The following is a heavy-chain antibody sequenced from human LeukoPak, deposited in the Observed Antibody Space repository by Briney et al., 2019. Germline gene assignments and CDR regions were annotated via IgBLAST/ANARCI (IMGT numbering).Heavy chain of an antibody. CDR1: GFTFSSYG. V-gene: IGHV3-30*18. CDR3: AKDRWLTGT. J-gene: IGHJ5*02. Sequence: GGSLRLSCAASGFTFSSYGMHWVRQAPGKGLEWVAVISYDGSDKHYADSVKGRFTISRDNSKYTLYLQMNSLRAEDTAVYYCAKDRWLTGTWGQGALVTVSS. D-gene: IGHD6-19*01. CDR2: ISYDGSDK.